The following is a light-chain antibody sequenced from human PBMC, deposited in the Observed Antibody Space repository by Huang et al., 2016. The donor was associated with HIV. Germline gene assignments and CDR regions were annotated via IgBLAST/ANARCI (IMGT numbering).Light chain of an antibody. CDR3: QQYYRTPQT. CDR1: QSILYSSNNKNY. V-gene: IGKV4-1*01. Sequence: DIVMTQSPDSLAVSLGERATINCKSSQSILYSSNNKNYLAWYQQKPGQPPKLLIYWASTRESGVPDRFSGSGSGTDFTLTISSLQAEDVALYYCQQYYRTPQTFGQGTKVEIK. J-gene: IGKJ1*01. CDR2: WAS.